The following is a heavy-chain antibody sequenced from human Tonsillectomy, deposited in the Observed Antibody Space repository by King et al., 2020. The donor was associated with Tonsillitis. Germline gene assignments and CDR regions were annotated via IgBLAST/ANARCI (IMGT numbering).Heavy chain of an antibody. CDR2: IKQDGSDK. D-gene: IGHD1-26*01. CDR3: ASVSSQVGRGSYTPNHDY. Sequence: VQLVESGGGLVQPGGSLRLSCAASGFIFSNYWMSWVRQAPGKGLEWVANIKQDGSDKHYVDSVKGRFTIYRDNAKTSLYLQMDSLRAEDTALYYCASVSSQVGRGSYTPNHDYWGRGTLVTVSS. J-gene: IGHJ4*02. V-gene: IGHV3-7*03. CDR1: GFIFSNYW.